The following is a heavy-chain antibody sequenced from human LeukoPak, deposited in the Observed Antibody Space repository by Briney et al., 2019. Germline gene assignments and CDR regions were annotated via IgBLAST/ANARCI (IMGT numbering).Heavy chain of an antibody. CDR2: IYHAGST. CDR1: GGSISSAGLS. Sequence: SETLSLTCAVSGGSISSAGLSWSWLRQPPGKGLEWIGSIYHAGSTYYNPSLKSRVTMSVDRSKKQFSLNLKSVNAADTAVYYCARAIIMVRGLGNFFDPWGQGTLVTVSS. D-gene: IGHD3-10*01. V-gene: IGHV4-30-2*01. CDR3: ARAIIMVRGLGNFFDP. J-gene: IGHJ5*02.